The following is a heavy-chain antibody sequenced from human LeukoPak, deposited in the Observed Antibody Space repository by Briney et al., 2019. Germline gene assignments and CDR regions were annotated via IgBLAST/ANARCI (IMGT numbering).Heavy chain of an antibody. Sequence: PSETLSLTCAVSGGSISSSNWWSWVRQPPGKGLEWIGEIYHSGSTNYNPSLKSRVTISVDKSKNQFSLKLSSVTAADTAVYYCARHAGSPGDALDTWGQGTIVTVSS. J-gene: IGHJ3*02. CDR3: ARHAGSPGDALDT. V-gene: IGHV4-4*02. D-gene: IGHD3-10*01. CDR2: IYHSGST. CDR1: GGSISSSNW.